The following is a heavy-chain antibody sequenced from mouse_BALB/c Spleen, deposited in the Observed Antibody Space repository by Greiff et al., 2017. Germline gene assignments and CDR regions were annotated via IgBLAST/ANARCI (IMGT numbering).Heavy chain of an antibody. V-gene: IGHV5-9-4*01. CDR3: ARTYYGNSYFDY. Sequence: EVQRVESGGGLVKPGGSLKLSCAASGFTFSSYAMSWVRQSPEKRLEWVAEISSGGSYTYYPDTVTGRFTISRDNAKNTLYLEMSSLRSEDTAMYYCARTYYGNSYFDYWGQGTTLTVSS. D-gene: IGHD2-10*01. CDR1: GFTFSSYA. CDR2: ISSGGSYT. J-gene: IGHJ2*01.